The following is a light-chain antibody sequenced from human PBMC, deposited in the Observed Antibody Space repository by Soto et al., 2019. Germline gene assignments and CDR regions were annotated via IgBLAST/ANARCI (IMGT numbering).Light chain of an antibody. J-gene: IGKJ4*01. CDR3: QQYNSYSGPS. V-gene: IGKV1-5*01. Sequence: DIQMTQSPSTLSASVGDRVTITCRASQSISRWLDWYQQKPGKAPKLLIYDASSLESGVASRFSGSGSGTEFTLTISSLQPDDFATYYCQQYNSYSGPSFGGGTKVKIK. CDR1: QSISRW. CDR2: DAS.